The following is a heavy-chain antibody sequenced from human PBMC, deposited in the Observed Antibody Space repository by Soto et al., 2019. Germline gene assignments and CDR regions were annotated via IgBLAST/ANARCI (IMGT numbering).Heavy chain of an antibody. V-gene: IGHV1-69*01. J-gene: IGHJ4*02. Sequence: QVQLVQSGAEVKKPGSSVKVSCKASGGTFSTYAITWVRQAPGQGLEWLGGIIPIFGTTDYARKFQGRVTITSAESTSTVFIELSSLTSEDTAVYYCARGVGAYYFDSWGQGTRVTVSS. CDR3: ARGVGAYYFDS. D-gene: IGHD1-26*01. CDR1: GGTFSTYA. CDR2: IIPIFGTT.